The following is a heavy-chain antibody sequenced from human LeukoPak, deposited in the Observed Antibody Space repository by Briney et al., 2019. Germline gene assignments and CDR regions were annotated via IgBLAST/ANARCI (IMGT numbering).Heavy chain of an antibody. J-gene: IGHJ3*02. CDR2: IYSSGST. Sequence: PSETLSLTCTVSGGSISSYYWSWIRQSPGKGLEWIGYIYSSGSTKYNPSLSGRATISVDTSKNHFSLRLSSVTAPDTVVYYCARHFRTGGRSTDAFDIWGQGTMVTVSS. CDR3: ARHFRTGGRSTDAFDI. CDR1: GGSISSYY. D-gene: IGHD2-15*01. V-gene: IGHV4-59*08.